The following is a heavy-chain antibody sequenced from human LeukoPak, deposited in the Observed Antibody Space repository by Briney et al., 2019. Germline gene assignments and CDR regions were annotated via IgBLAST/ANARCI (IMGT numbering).Heavy chain of an antibody. Sequence: GGSLRLSCAASGFSFTTYRMSWVRQAPGKGLEWVATIDQHGSEKYYVDSVKGRFTISRDNAKSTLYLQMNSLRAEDTALYYCAREYYGDYDYWGQGTLVTVSS. V-gene: IGHV3-7*01. D-gene: IGHD4-17*01. CDR1: GFSFTTYR. CDR2: IDQHGSEK. J-gene: IGHJ4*02. CDR3: AREYYGDYDY.